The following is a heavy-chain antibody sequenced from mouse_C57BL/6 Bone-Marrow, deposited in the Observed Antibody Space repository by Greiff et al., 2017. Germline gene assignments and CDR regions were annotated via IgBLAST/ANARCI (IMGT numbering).Heavy chain of an antibody. D-gene: IGHD2-1*01. CDR2: IHPNSGST. CDR1: GYTFTSYW. CDR3: ARSGGNSHGFAY. Sequence: QVQLQQPGAELVKPGASVKLSCKASGYTFTSYWMHWVKQRPGQGLEWIGMIHPNSGSTNYNEKFKSKATLTVDKSSSTAYMQLSSLTSEDSAVXYCARSGGNSHGFAYWGQGTLVTVSA. J-gene: IGHJ3*01. V-gene: IGHV1-64*01.